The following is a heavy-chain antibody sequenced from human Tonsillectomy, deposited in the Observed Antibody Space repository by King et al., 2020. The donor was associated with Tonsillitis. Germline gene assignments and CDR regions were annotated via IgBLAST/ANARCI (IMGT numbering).Heavy chain of an antibody. CDR3: ARGEYYDCWFDY. J-gene: IGHJ4*02. CDR2: ISSSTSYI. D-gene: IGHD3-3*01. CDR1: GFTFSSYS. Sequence: VQLVESGGGLVKPGGSLRLSCAASGFTFSSYSMNWVRQAPGKGLEWVSSISSSTSYIFYADSVKGRFTISRDNAKNSLYLQMNSLRAEDTAVYYCARGEYYDCWFDYWGQGTLVTVSS. V-gene: IGHV3-21*01.